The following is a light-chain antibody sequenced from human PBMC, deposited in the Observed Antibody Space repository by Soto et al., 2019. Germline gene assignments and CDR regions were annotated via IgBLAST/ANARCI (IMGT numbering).Light chain of an antibody. CDR2: EGS. V-gene: IGLV2-23*01. CDR1: SSDVGSYNL. Sequence: QSVLTQPASVSGSPGQSITISCTGTSSDVGSYNLVSWYQQHPGKDPKLMIYEGSKRPSGVSNRFSGSKSGNTASLTISGLQAEDEADYYCCSYAGSSSHVVFGGGTKVTVL. CDR3: CSYAGSSSHVV. J-gene: IGLJ2*01.